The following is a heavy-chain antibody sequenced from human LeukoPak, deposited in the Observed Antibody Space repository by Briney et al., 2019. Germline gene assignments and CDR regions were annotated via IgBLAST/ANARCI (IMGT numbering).Heavy chain of an antibody. CDR1: GFNFSSKY. V-gene: IGHV3-53*01. CDR3: ARVPGAAMEYYFDY. Sequence: SGGSLRLSCAASGFNFSSKYMSWVRQAPGKGLEWVAVIYSGGTTYYAESVKGRFTISRDNAKNSLYLQMNSLRAEDTAVYYCARVPGAAMEYYFDYWGQGTLVTVSS. D-gene: IGHD5-18*01. J-gene: IGHJ4*02. CDR2: IYSGGTT.